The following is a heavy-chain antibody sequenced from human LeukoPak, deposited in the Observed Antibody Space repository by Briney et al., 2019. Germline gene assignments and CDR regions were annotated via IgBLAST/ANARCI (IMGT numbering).Heavy chain of an antibody. CDR1: GFIFSGSW. V-gene: IGHV3-7*03. CDR2: IKKDGSEE. CDR3: TTDTWYSAGH. Sequence: GGSLRLSCTASGFIFSGSWMAWIRQAPGKGLEWVAIIKKDGSEEYYVDSMKGRFTISRDNAKNSLFLQMNSLRAEDTAIYYCTTDTWYSAGHWGQGTLVTVSS. J-gene: IGHJ4*02. D-gene: IGHD2-15*01.